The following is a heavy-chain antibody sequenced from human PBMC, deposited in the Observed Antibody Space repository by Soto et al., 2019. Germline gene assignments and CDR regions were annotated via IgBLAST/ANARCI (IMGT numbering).Heavy chain of an antibody. CDR1: GGTFSSYA. J-gene: IGHJ2*01. D-gene: IGHD2-8*01. CDR2: IIPIFGTA. CDR3: ARSIVLMVYAMGPWYFDL. Sequence: ASVKVSCKASGGTFSSYAISWVRQAPGQGLEWMGGIIPIFGTANYAQKFQGRVTITADESTSTAYMELSSLRSEDTAVYYCARSIVLMVYAMGPWYFDLWGRGTLVTVSS. V-gene: IGHV1-69*13.